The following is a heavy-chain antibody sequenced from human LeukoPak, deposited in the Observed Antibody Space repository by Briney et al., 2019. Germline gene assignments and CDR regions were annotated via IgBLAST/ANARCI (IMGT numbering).Heavy chain of an antibody. Sequence: GGSLRLSCAASGFTFSSYGMHWVRQAPGKGLGWVAVISYDGSNKYYADSVKGRFTISRDNSKNTLYLQMNSLRAEDTAVYYCAKENKDHDAFDIWGQGTMVTVSS. V-gene: IGHV3-30*18. D-gene: IGHD1/OR15-1a*01. J-gene: IGHJ3*02. CDR2: ISYDGSNK. CDR3: AKENKDHDAFDI. CDR1: GFTFSSYG.